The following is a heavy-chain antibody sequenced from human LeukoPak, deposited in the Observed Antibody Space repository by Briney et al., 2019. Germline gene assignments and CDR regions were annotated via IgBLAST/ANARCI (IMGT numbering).Heavy chain of an antibody. CDR2: ITSSGATT. J-gene: IGHJ4*02. D-gene: IGHD5-24*01. CDR1: GFTISTYA. CDR3: VKEFIAGDGHVDCDS. V-gene: IGHV3-23*01. Sequence: GGSLRLSCATSGFTISTYAMTWVRQAPGKGLEWVSSITSSGATTYYADSVKGRFTISRDISKNTLYLQMNSLTAEDSAVYYCVKEFIAGDGHVDCDSWGQGTLVTVSS.